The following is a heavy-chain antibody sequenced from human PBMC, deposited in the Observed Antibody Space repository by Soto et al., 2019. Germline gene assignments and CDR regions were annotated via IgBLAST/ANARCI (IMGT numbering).Heavy chain of an antibody. CDR3: ARYWREIVVVPVAIRWFDP. V-gene: IGHV1-69*06. Sequence: SVEVSCKASGGTFSSYAISWVLQAPGKGVEWMGGIIPILVAANYAQKFQGRVTITADKSASTAYMELSSLRSEATTVYCWARYWREIVVVPVAIRWFDPWGQGTLVT. CDR2: IIPILVAA. D-gene: IGHD2-2*01. CDR1: GGTFSSYA. J-gene: IGHJ5*02.